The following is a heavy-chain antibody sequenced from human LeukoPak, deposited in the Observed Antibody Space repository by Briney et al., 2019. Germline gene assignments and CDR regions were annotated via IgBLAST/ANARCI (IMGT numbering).Heavy chain of an antibody. CDR3: ARALYGSGSYYY. D-gene: IGHD3-10*01. J-gene: IGHJ4*02. Sequence: GGSLRLSCAASGFTFSSYSMNWVRQAPGKGLEWVSSISSSSSSYIYYADSVKGRFTISRDNAKNSLYLQMNSLRAEDTAVYYCARALYGSGSYYYWGQGTLVTVSS. CDR2: ISSSSSSYI. CDR1: GFTFSSYS. V-gene: IGHV3-21*01.